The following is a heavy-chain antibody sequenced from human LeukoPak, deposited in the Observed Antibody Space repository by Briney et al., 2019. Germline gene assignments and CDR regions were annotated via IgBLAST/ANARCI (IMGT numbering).Heavy chain of an antibody. J-gene: IGHJ4*02. Sequence: ASVKVSCKASGYTFTGYYMRWVRQAPGKGREWVGWINPNSGRTNYAQKFRGRDTMTRDTSNSTAYMDVSRLRCDNTAVYYCARMHNWLDDLTFDYWGKGTLVTVSS. V-gene: IGHV1-2*02. D-gene: IGHD1-20*01. CDR3: ARMHNWLDDLTFDY. CDR2: INPNSGRT. CDR1: GYTFTGYY.